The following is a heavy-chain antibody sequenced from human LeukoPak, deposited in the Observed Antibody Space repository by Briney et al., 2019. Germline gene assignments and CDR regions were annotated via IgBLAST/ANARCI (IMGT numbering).Heavy chain of an antibody. Sequence: GGSLRLSCAASGFTFSSYAMSWVRQAPGKGLEWVSGVGGDSTYYAGSVKGRFAISRDNSKNTLYLQMNSLRAEDTAVYYCAIPPIAYGGVIYYFDYWGQGTLVTVSS. D-gene: IGHD3-16*01. CDR2: VGGDST. CDR3: AIPPIAYGGVIYYFDY. J-gene: IGHJ4*02. CDR1: GFTFSSYA. V-gene: IGHV3-23*01.